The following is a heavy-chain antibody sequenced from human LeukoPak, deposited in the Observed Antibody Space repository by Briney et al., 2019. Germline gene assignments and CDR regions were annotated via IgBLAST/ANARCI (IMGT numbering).Heavy chain of an antibody. V-gene: IGHV3-11*04. D-gene: IGHD3-22*01. J-gene: IGHJ4*02. CDR3: ARGFQAVVISTPFDN. CDR2: ISSSAGTI. Sequence: PGGSLSLSCAASGFTFSDYYMTWIRQATGKGPEWVSYISSSAGTIYYADSVKGRFTISRDNAKNSLFLQMNSLRAEDTAVYYCARGFQAVVISTPFDNWGQGTLVTVSS. CDR1: GFTFSDYY.